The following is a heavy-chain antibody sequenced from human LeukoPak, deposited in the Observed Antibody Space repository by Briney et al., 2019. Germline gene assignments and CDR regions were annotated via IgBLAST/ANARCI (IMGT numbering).Heavy chain of an antibody. CDR1: GGSISSYY. D-gene: IGHD6-6*01. CDR3: ARSASSSSRSAFDI. CDR2: IYYTGNT. V-gene: IGHV4-59*01. Sequence: SETLSLTCTVSGGSISSYYWSWIRQPPGKGLEWIGYIYYTGNTNYNPSLKSRITISVDTPKNQFSLKLSSVTAADTAFYYCARSASSSSRSAFDIWGQGTMVTVS. J-gene: IGHJ3*02.